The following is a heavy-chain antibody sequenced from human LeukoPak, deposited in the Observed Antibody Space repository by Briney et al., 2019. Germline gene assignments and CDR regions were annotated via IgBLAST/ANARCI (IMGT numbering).Heavy chain of an antibody. J-gene: IGHJ4*02. V-gene: IGHV4-59*01. CDR3: ARGSIWGVDY. Sequence: SETLSLTCTVAGGSISSYYWSWIRQPPGKGLEWIGYIYYSGSTNYNPSLKSRVTISVDTSKNQFSLKLSSVTAADTAVYYCARGSIWGVDYWGQGTLVTVSS. CDR2: IYYSGST. D-gene: IGHD3-16*01. CDR1: GGSISSYY.